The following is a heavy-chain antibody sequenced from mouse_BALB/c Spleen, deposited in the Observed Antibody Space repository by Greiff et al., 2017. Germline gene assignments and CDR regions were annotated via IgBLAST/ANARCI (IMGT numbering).Heavy chain of an antibody. V-gene: IGHV5-12-1*01. CDR3: ARHGVRAWFAY. CDR1: GFAFSSYD. D-gene: IGHD2-13*01. J-gene: IGHJ3*01. Sequence: EVKLVESGGGLVKPGGSLKLSCAASGFAFSSYDMSWVRQTPEKRLEWVAYISSGGGSTYYPDPVKGRFTISRDNAKNTLYLQMSSLKSEDTAMYYCARHGVRAWFAYWGQGTLVTVSA. CDR2: ISSGGGST.